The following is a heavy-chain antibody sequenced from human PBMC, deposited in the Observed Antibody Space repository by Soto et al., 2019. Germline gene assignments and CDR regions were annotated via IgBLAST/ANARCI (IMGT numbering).Heavy chain of an antibody. J-gene: IGHJ3*02. CDR1: GGSFSGYY. D-gene: IGHD3-3*01. CDR2: INHSGST. V-gene: IGHV4-34*01. Sequence: QVQLQQWGAGLLKPSETLSLTCAVYGGSFSGYYWSWIRQPPGKGLEWIGEINHSGSTNYNPSLKSRVTISVDTSKNQFSLKLSSVTAADTAVYYGARASMESDAFDIWGQGTMVTVSS. CDR3: ARASMESDAFDI.